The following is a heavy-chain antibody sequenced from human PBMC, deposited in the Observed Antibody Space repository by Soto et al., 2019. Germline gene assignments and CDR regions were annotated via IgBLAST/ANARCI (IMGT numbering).Heavy chain of an antibody. D-gene: IGHD1-26*01. CDR3: AIDYGIGGAACDF. CDR2: ISYDGSNR. J-gene: IGHJ3*01. CDR1: GFICRTYA. Sequence: QVQLVESGGGVVQPGRSRRLSCEASGFICRTYAMHWVRQAPGKGLDWVAVISYDGSNRYYADSVKGRFTISRDNSKNTLYLQMNSLRAEDTDVYYCAIDYGIGGAACDFWGQGTMVTFSS. V-gene: IGHV3-30-3*01.